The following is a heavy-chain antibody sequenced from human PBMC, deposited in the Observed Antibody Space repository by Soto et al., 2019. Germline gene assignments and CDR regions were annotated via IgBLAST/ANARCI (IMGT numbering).Heavy chain of an antibody. CDR1: GDSISNGDYY. CDR2: IYHSGST. J-gene: IGHJ3*02. D-gene: IGHD2-21*02. Sequence: SLTCTVSGDSISNGDYYWSWIRQPPGRGLEWIGYIYHSGSTYYNPSLKSRVTISVDRSKNQFSLKLSSVTAADTAVYYCARAELDFGGNFDAFDIWGQGTMVTVS. CDR3: ARAELDFGGNFDAFDI. V-gene: IGHV4-30-2*01.